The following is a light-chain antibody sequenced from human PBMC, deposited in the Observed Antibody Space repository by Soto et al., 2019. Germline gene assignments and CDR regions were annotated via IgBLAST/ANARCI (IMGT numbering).Light chain of an antibody. Sequence: EIVLTQSPGTLSLSRGEKATLSSRASQSVSSSYLAWYQQKPGQAPRLLIYGASSRATGIPDRFSGSGSGTDFTLTISRLEPEDFAVYYCQQYGSSPRTFGQGTKVDIK. CDR2: GAS. J-gene: IGKJ1*01. V-gene: IGKV3-20*01. CDR3: QQYGSSPRT. CDR1: QSVSSSY.